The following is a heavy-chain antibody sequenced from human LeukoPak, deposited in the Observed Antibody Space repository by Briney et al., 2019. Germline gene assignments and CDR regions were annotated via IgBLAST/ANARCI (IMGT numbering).Heavy chain of an antibody. J-gene: IGHJ6*03. V-gene: IGHV1-18*04. Sequence: ASVKVSCKASGYTFNSYGISWVRQAPGQGLEWMGRISAHNGNTNYEEKVQGRVTMTTDTSTSTAYMELRSLRSDDTAVYYRARDKGTVATYYYYYMDVWGKGTTVTVSS. CDR2: ISAHNGNT. CDR1: GYTFNSYG. D-gene: IGHD6-19*01. CDR3: ARDKGTVATYYYYYMDV.